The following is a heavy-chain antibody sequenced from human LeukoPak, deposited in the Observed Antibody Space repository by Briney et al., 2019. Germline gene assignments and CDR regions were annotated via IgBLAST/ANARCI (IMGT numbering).Heavy chain of an antibody. CDR1: GFGFSNTR. CDR3: TTVGSTNSWS. V-gene: IGHV3-15*01. J-gene: IGHJ3*01. CDR2: IKFKTDGGTT. Sequence: GGSLRLSCAASGFGFSNTRMSWVRQAPGKGLEWVGRIKFKTDGGTTDYAEPVKGRFTISRDDSKNTLSLQMNSLKTEDTAVYYCTTVGSTNSWSWGQGTMVTVSS. D-gene: IGHD6-13*01.